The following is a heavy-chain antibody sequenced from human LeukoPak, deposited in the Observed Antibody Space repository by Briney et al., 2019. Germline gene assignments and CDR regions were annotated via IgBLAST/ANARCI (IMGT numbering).Heavy chain of an antibody. Sequence: PSETLSLTCTVSGGSISSSSYYWGWIRQPPGKGLEWIGSIYYSGSTYYNPSLKSRVTISVDTSKNQFSLKLSSVTAADTAVYYCARDRRVTSSWYDYWGQGTLVTVSS. CDR1: GGSISSSSYY. CDR3: ARDRRVTSSWYDY. CDR2: IYYSGST. D-gene: IGHD6-13*01. V-gene: IGHV4-39*07. J-gene: IGHJ4*02.